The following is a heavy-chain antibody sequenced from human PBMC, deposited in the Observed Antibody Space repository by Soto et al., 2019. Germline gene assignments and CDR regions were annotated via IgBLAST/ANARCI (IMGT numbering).Heavy chain of an antibody. Sequence: EVQLVESGGGLVQPGGSLRLSCAASDFTFSNYWMSWVRQAPGKGLEWVANIKQDGSEQYYVDSVKGRFTVSRDNAKNSLSLQMNSLRAEDTAVYYCAREIVWEWWGFDLWGQGTLVTVSS. D-gene: IGHD2-15*01. CDR2: IKQDGSEQ. J-gene: IGHJ4*02. CDR1: DFTFSNYW. CDR3: AREIVWEWWGFDL. V-gene: IGHV3-7*01.